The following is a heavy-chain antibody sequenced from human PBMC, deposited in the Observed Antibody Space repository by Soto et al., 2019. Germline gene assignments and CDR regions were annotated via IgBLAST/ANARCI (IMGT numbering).Heavy chain of an antibody. CDR3: ARSNGDTIYFDS. J-gene: IGHJ4*02. Sequence: SETLSLTCAVSGGSISTSNWWTWVRQPPGKGLEWIGERFHSGSTTYNPSLKSRVTISVDKSTNQFSLKLNSVTAADTAIYYCARSNGDTIYFDSWGQGVLVTVSS. D-gene: IGHD4-17*01. CDR2: RFHSGST. CDR1: GGSISTSNW. V-gene: IGHV4-4*02.